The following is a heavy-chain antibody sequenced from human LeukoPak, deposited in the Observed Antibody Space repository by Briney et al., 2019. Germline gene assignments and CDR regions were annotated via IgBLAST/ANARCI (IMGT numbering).Heavy chain of an antibody. J-gene: IGHJ4*02. CDR1: GFTFSSYS. CDR3: ARAGGVDY. Sequence: GGSLRLSCAASGFTFSSYSMNWVRQAPGKGLEWVSYISSSSTIYYADSVKGRFTISRDNAKNSLYLQMNSLRAEDTAVYYCARAGGVDYWGQGTLVTVSS. CDR2: ISSSSTI. D-gene: IGHD4-17*01. V-gene: IGHV3-48*01.